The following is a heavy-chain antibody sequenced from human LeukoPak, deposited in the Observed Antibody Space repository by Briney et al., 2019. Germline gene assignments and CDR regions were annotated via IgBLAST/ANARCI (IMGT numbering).Heavy chain of an antibody. Sequence: PGGSLRLSCAASGFTFSSYSMNWVRQAPGKGLEWIGEINHSGSTNYNPSLKSRVTISVDTSKNQFSLKLSSVTAADTAVYYCARGRVTMVRGVIAPNWFDPWGQGTLVTVSS. CDR3: ARGRVTMVRGVIAPNWFDP. D-gene: IGHD3-10*01. V-gene: IGHV4-34*01. CDR2: INHSGST. J-gene: IGHJ5*02. CDR1: GFTFSSYS.